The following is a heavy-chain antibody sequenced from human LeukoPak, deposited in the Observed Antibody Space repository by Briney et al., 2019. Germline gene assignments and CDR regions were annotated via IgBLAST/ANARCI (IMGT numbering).Heavy chain of an antibody. CDR3: AAVVPAYLGAFDI. V-gene: IGHV4-61*02. CDR1: GGSISSGSYY. D-gene: IGHD2-2*01. Sequence: SQTLSLTCTVSGGSISSGSYYWSWIRQPAGKGLEWIGRIYTSGSTNYNPSLKSRVTISVDTSKNQFSLKLSSVTAADTAVYYCAAVVPAYLGAFDIWGQGTMVTVSS. CDR2: IYTSGST. J-gene: IGHJ3*02.